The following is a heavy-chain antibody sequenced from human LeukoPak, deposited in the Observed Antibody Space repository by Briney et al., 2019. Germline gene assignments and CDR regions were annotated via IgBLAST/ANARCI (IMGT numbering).Heavy chain of an antibody. CDR2: INHSGST. D-gene: IGHD5-24*01. V-gene: IGHV4-34*01. CDR1: GGSFSGYY. J-gene: IGHJ4*02. CDR3: ARYPFDGYNYYFDY. Sequence: SETLSLTCAVYGGSFSGYYWSWIRQPPGKGLEWIGEINHSGSTNYNPSLKSRVTISVDTSNNQFSLKLSSVTAADTAVYYCARYPFDGYNYYFDYWGQGTLVTVSS.